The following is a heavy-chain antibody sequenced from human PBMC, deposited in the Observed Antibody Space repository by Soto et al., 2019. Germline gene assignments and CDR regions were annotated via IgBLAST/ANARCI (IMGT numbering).Heavy chain of an antibody. CDR2: ISWDGGIT. CDR3: AKDSYDILTGQKRYFDS. D-gene: IGHD3-9*01. CDR1: GFTFNAYT. J-gene: IGHJ4*02. Sequence: PGGSLRLSGETSGFTFNAYTIHWVRQAPGKGLEWVSLISWDGGITYYGDSVKGRFTVSRDNSDNSLYLQMTSLRSDDTAFYYCAKDSYDILTGQKRYFDSWGQGTLVTVSS. V-gene: IGHV3-43*01.